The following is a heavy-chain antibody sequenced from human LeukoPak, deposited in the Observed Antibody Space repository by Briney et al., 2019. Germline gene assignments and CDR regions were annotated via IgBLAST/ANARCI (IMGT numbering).Heavy chain of an antibody. D-gene: IGHD4-23*01. Sequence: PSETLSLTCAVSGGSISSGGYSWSWIRQPPGKGMEWIAYIYYTGNTYFNPSLKSRVTISVDTSKNQFSLKLSSVTAADTAVYYCARARQDYGGNLVSWFDPWGQGTLVTVSS. CDR3: ARARQDYGGNLVSWFDP. CDR2: IYYTGNT. V-gene: IGHV4-30-4*07. CDR1: GGSISSGGYS. J-gene: IGHJ5*02.